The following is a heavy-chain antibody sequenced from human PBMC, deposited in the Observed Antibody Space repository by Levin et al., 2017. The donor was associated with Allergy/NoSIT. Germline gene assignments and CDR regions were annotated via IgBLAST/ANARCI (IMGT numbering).Heavy chain of an antibody. V-gene: IGHV1-69*13. D-gene: IGHD6-13*01. CDR2: IIPISGAS. CDR1: GGTFNTFA. Sequence: ASVKVSCKASGGTFNTFAISWVRQAPGQGLEWVGAIIPISGASLYAQKFQGRVTITADESTSTAYMDLSSLRSEDTAVYYCARKYTTSWSDAFDIWGQGTMVIVSS. CDR3: ARKYTTSWSDAFDI. J-gene: IGHJ3*02.